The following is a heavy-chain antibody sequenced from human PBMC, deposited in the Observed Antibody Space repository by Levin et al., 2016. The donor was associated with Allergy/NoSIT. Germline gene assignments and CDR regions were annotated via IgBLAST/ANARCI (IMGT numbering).Heavy chain of an antibody. CDR3: ARTTNPGPTVTTLEGFDN. Sequence: WIRQPPGKGLEWIGFIYYSGTTNYNPSFKSRVTISIDTSKNQFSLRLSSVTAADTAVYYCARTTNPGPTVTTLEGFDNWGQGTLVTVSS. CDR2: IYYSGTT. J-gene: IGHJ4*02. D-gene: IGHD4-17*01. V-gene: IGHV4-59*01.